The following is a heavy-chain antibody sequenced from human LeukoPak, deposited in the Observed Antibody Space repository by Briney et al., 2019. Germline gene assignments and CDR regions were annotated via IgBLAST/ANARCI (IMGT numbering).Heavy chain of an antibody. Sequence: GESLKISCKGSGYSFTSYWIGWVRQMPGKGLEWMGIIYPGDSDTRYSPSFQGQVTISADKSNTTAYLQWSSRKASDTAMYYCARLTPIYDILTGYYNSCYFDYWGQGTLVTVSS. D-gene: IGHD3-9*01. CDR3: ARLTPIYDILTGYYNSCYFDY. J-gene: IGHJ4*02. CDR2: IYPGDSDT. CDR1: GYSFTSYW. V-gene: IGHV5-51*01.